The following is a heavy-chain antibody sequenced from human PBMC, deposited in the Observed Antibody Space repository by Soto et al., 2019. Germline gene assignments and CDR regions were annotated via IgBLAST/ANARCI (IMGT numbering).Heavy chain of an antibody. V-gene: IGHV1-18*01. J-gene: IGHJ6*02. CDR1: GYTFSSYG. CDR3: ARGGYYDSSGSRNYFYYGMNV. CDR2: VSPYDGYT. Sequence: QVQLVQSGAEVKKPGASVKVSCKASGYTFSSYGINWVRQAPGQGLEWLGWVSPYDGYTNYAKILHARDSTNTDTSTKTAFTEVRSLSSDDTAVYYCARGGYYDSSGSRNYFYYGMNVWGQVTTVTVSS. D-gene: IGHD3-22*01.